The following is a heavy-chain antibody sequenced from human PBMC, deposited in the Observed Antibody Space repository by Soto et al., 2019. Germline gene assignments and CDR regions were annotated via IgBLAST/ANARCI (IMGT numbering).Heavy chain of an antibody. V-gene: IGHV3-23*01. CDR1: GLTFSSSA. J-gene: IGHJ5*02. Sequence: GGSLRLSCAASGLTFSSSAMSWVRQAPGKGLEWVSSISGSGAGTYYADSVKGRFTISRDNSKNALYLQMNSLRAEDSAVYYCAKGDWNPNWFDPWGQGTLVTVS. D-gene: IGHD1-1*01. CDR3: AKGDWNPNWFDP. CDR2: ISGSGAGT.